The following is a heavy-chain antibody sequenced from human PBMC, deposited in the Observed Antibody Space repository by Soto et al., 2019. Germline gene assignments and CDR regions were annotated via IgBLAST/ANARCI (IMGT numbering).Heavy chain of an antibody. J-gene: IGHJ4*02. V-gene: IGHV3-33*03. CDR3: AAATTWNFHFPY. CDR2: IWYDGSNK. D-gene: IGHD1-7*01. Sequence: QAQLVESGGGVVQPGTSLRLSCAASGFTISTHGMHWVRQAPGKGLEWLANIWYDGSNKFYAESVKGRFSISKDNSKNTLYQQMSSRRAEDTAVYYCAAATTWNFHFPYWGQGTQVTVSS. CDR1: GFTISTHG.